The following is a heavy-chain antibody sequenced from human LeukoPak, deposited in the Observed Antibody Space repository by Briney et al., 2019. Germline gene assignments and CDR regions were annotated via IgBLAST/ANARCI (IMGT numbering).Heavy chain of an antibody. J-gene: IGHJ4*02. CDR2: IYYSGST. V-gene: IGHV4-59*01. CDR1: GASISFYY. D-gene: IGHD6-13*01. Sequence: SETLSLTCTVSGASISFYYWSWIRQPPGKGLEWIGYIYYSGSTNYNPSLKSRVTMSIDTSKNHFSLNLNSVTAADTAVYYCARGEVRSKIACDEYYFDYWGQGTLVTVSS. CDR3: ARGEVRSKIACDEYYFDY.